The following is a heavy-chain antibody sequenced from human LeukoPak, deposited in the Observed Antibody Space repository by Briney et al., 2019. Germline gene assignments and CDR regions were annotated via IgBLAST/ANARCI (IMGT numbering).Heavy chain of an antibody. CDR3: ARGGPRITMIVVPMDV. J-gene: IGHJ6*03. D-gene: IGHD3-22*01. CDR1: GGSFSGYY. CDR2: INHNGST. Sequence: SETLSLTCAVSGGSFSGYYWSWIRQPPGQGLEWIGEINHNGSTNYNPSLKSRVTISVDTSKNQFSLKLSSVTAGDTAVYYCARGGPRITMIVVPMDVWGKGTTVTVSS. V-gene: IGHV4-34*01.